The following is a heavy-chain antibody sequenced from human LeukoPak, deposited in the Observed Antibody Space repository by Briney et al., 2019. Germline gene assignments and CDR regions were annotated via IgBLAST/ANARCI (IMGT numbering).Heavy chain of an antibody. CDR1: EFTFNSYA. V-gene: IGHV3-30-3*01. CDR3: AGDPDYMAARPYGMDV. J-gene: IGHJ6*02. Sequence: GGSLRLSCAASEFTFNSYAMHWVRQAPGKGLEWLAITSYDGSDGYYAGSVTGRFTISRDNSKNTVYLQMNSLRPEDTAVYYCAGDPDYMAARPYGMDVWGQGTTVTVS. D-gene: IGHD6-6*01. CDR2: TSYDGSDG.